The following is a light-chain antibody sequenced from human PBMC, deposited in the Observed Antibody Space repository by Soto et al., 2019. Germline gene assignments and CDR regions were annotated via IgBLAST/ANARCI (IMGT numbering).Light chain of an antibody. CDR2: EVS. CDR1: SSDVGGYNY. Sequence: QSVLTQPASVFGSPGQSITISCTGTSSDVGGYNYVSWYQQHPGKAPKLMIYEVSNRPSGVSNRFSGSKSGNTASLTISGLQAEDEADYYCSSYTSSSTLDVFGTGTKLTVL. V-gene: IGLV2-14*01. CDR3: SSYTSSSTLDV. J-gene: IGLJ1*01.